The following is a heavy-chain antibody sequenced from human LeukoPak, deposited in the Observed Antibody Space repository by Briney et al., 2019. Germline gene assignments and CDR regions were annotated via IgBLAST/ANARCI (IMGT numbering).Heavy chain of an antibody. V-gene: IGHV5-51*01. CDR2: IYPGDSDT. CDR1: GYSFTSYW. Sequence: GESLKISCKGSGYSFTSYWIGWVRQMPGKGLEWMGIIYPGDSDTRYSPSFQGQVTISPDKSISTAYLQWSSLKASDTAMYYCARSYCSSTSCSPNFDYWGQGTLVTVSS. CDR3: ARSYCSSTSCSPNFDY. J-gene: IGHJ4*02. D-gene: IGHD2-2*01.